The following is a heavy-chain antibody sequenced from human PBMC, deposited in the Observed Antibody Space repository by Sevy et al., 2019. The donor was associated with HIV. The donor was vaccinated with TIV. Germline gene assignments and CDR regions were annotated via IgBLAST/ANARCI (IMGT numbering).Heavy chain of an antibody. D-gene: IGHD3-10*01. CDR3: ARGEEGFGELNPTHFDY. J-gene: IGHJ4*02. V-gene: IGHV4-61*02. Sequence: SETLSLTCTVSGDSISSGSYYWSWIRQPAGKGLEWIGRIYTSGSTNYNPSLKSRVTISVDTSKNQFSLKLSSVTAADTAVYYCARGEEGFGELNPTHFDYWGQGTLVTVSS. CDR1: GDSISSGSYY. CDR2: IYTSGST.